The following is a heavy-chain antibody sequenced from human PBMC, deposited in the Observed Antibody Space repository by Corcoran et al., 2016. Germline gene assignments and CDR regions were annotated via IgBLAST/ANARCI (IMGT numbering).Heavy chain of an antibody. J-gene: IGHJ2*01. CDR2: IYHSGST. CDR3: ARDLLGYGSGGSCYSHWYFDL. Sequence: QVQLQESGPGLVKPSETLSLTCTVSGYSISSGYYWGWIRQPPGKGLEWIGSIYHSGSTYYNPSLTSRVTISVDTSKNQFSLKLSSVTAADTAVYYCARDLLGYGSGGSCYSHWYFDLWGRGTLVTVSS. D-gene: IGHD2-15*01. CDR1: GYSISSGYY. V-gene: IGHV4-38-2*02.